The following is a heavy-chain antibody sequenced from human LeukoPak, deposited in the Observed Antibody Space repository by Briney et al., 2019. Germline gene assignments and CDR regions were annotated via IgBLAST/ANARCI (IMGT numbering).Heavy chain of an antibody. CDR3: ARDCGPWYYDSSGYFSDAFDI. Sequence: GGSLRLSCAASGFTFSSYWMSWVRQAPGKGLEWVANIKQDGSEKYYVDSVKGRFTISRDNAKNSLYLQMNSLRAEDTAVYYCARDCGPWYYDSSGYFSDAFDIWGQGTMVAVSS. J-gene: IGHJ3*02. V-gene: IGHV3-7*01. CDR1: GFTFSSYW. CDR2: IKQDGSEK. D-gene: IGHD3-22*01.